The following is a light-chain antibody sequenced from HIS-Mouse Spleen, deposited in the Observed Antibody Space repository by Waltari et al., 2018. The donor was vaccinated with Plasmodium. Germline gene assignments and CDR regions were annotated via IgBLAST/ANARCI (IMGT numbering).Light chain of an antibody. CDR3: LQEYNYPYT. V-gene: IGKV1-6*01. CDR1: QGIRND. CDR2: AAS. Sequence: AIQMTQSPSSLSASVGDRVTITCRASQGIRNDLGWYQQKPGKAPKLLISAASSLQSVVPSRFSGSGSGTDFTLTISSLQPEDFATYYCLQEYNYPYTFGQGTKLEIK. J-gene: IGKJ2*01.